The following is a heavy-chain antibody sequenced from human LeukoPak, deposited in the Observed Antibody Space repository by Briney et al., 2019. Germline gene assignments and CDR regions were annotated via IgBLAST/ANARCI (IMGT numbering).Heavy chain of an antibody. CDR1: GGSISRYY. Sequence: SSETLSLTCTVSGGSISRYYWSWVRQPPGKGLEWGGYIYYSGSTNYNPSLKSRVTISVDTSKNQFSLKLSSVTAADTAVYYCARASGGRPAVVVTFLFDYWGQGTLVTVSS. CDR3: ARASGGRPAVVVTFLFDY. D-gene: IGHD2-21*02. J-gene: IGHJ4*02. V-gene: IGHV4-59*01. CDR2: IYYSGST.